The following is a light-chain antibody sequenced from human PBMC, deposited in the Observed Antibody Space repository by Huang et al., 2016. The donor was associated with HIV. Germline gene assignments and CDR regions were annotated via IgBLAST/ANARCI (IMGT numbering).Light chain of an antibody. CDR3: QQYHSYSWT. CDR2: KSS. CDR1: QSISYW. Sequence: DIQMTQSPSTLSASVGDRVTITCRASQSISYWLAWYKQKPGEAPNLLNYKSSSLQSGVPSRFSGSGSGTEFTLTISSLQPDDFASYYCQQYHSYSWTFGQGTKVEIK. V-gene: IGKV1-5*03. J-gene: IGKJ1*01.